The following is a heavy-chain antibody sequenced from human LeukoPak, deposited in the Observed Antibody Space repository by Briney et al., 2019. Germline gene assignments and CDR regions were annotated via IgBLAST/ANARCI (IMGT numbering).Heavy chain of an antibody. D-gene: IGHD3-22*01. CDR3: ARDAGGYYPDY. J-gene: IGHJ4*02. V-gene: IGHV3-48*03. Sequence: GGSLRLSCAASGFTFSSYEMNWVRQAPGKGLEWVSYISSSGSTIYYADSVKGRFTISRDNAKNSLYLQMNSLRAEDTAVYYCARDAGGYYPDYWGQGTLVTVSS. CDR2: ISSSGSTI. CDR1: GFTFSSYE.